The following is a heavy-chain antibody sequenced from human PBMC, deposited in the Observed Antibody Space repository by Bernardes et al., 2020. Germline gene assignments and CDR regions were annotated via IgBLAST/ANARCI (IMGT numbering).Heavy chain of an antibody. D-gene: IGHD2-2*01. CDR1: GFTFSDYY. CDR2: ISSSGSTI. J-gene: IGHJ4*02. Sequence: GGSLRLSCAASGFTFSDYYMSWIRQAPGKGLEWVSYISSSGSTIYYADSVKGRFTISRDNAKNSLYLQMNSLRAEDTAVYYCARDEDIVVVPAAPPYWGQGTLVTVSS. CDR3: ARDEDIVVVPAAPPY. V-gene: IGHV3-11*01.